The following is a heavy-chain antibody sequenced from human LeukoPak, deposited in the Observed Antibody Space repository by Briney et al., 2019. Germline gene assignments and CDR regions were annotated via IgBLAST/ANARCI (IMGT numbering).Heavy chain of an antibody. CDR2: IYHSGST. J-gene: IGHJ3*02. D-gene: IGHD3-10*01. V-gene: IGHV4-4*02. CDR1: GGSISSSNW. Sequence: PSGTLSLACAVSGGSISSSNWWSWVRQPPGKGLEWIGEIYHSGSTNYNPSLKSRVTISVDKSKNQFSLKLSSVTAADTAVYYCASETNYYGSGSYRPAATNAFYIWGQGTMVTVSS. CDR3: ASETNYYGSGSYRPAATNAFYI.